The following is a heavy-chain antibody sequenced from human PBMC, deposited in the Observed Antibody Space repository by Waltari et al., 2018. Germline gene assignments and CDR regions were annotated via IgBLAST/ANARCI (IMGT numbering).Heavy chain of an antibody. CDR3: ARPRLTISWGRFDT. D-gene: IGHD6-13*01. Sequence: EVQLVESGGDLVQPGGSLRLSCAASGFTFSTFWMTLVLQGPGKGLEWVANKKQDGSEKYYLDSVKGRFTISRDNAKNSLFLQMNSLRAEDTAVYYCARPRLTISWGRFDTWGQGTLVTVSS. CDR1: GFTFSTFW. V-gene: IGHV3-7*01. J-gene: IGHJ5*02. CDR2: KKQDGSEK.